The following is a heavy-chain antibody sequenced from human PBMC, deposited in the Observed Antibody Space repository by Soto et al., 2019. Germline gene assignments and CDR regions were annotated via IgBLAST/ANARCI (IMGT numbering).Heavy chain of an antibody. D-gene: IGHD6-19*01. J-gene: IGHJ4*02. Sequence: GGSLRLSYAASGFTFSSYGMHWVRQAPGKGLEWVAVVSHDGRNTHYADSVKGRFTISRDSSKNTVSLEMTSLRAEDTAVYYCAKGGRQWLVTSDFNYWGQGALVTVSS. V-gene: IGHV3-30*18. CDR2: VSHDGRNT. CDR1: GFTFSSYG. CDR3: AKGGRQWLVTSDFNY.